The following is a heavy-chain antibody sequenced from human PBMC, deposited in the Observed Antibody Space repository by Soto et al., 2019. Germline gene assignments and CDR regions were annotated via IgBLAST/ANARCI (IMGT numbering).Heavy chain of an antibody. V-gene: IGHV2-5*02. CDR2: IYWDGIE. CDR1: GFSLSTSGEA. CDR3: SHGDPLDFHF. Sequence: QITLTESGPPLVQPTQTLTLTCTFSGFSLSTSGEAVGWIRPPPGKALEWLALIYWDGIERYSPSLKSRLTITKDTSKTQVVLTMTNMDPVDTATYYCSHGDPLDFHFWGQGTLVPVSP. D-gene: IGHD3-10*01. J-gene: IGHJ4*02.